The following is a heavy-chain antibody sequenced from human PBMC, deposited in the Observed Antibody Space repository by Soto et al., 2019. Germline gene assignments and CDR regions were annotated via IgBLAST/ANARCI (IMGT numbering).Heavy chain of an antibody. CDR2: IYPGDSDT. V-gene: IGHV5-51*01. CDR1: GYSFTSYW. D-gene: IGHD2-2*01. J-gene: IGHJ6*02. Sequence: GESLKISCKGSGYSFTSYWIGWVRQMPGKGLEWMGIIYPGDSDTRYSPSFQGQVTISADKSISTAYLQWSSLKASDTAMYYCASSSCSSTSYGFAYYYGMDVWGQGTTVTVSS. CDR3: ASSSCSSTSYGFAYYYGMDV.